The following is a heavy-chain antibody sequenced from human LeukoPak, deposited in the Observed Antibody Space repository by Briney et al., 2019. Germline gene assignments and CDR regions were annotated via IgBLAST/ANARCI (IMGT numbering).Heavy chain of an antibody. CDR3: AISDSYCSGGGCYNC. V-gene: IGHV3-30-3*01. J-gene: IGHJ4*02. Sequence: PGRSLRLSCAAAGFTLSNYTIHSVPQAPAKGLERGAVISYHGTNRYCADSVTGPFTMSRDNSNNKLYVQMNSVTAEDTGVYYCAISDSYCSGGGCYNCWGQGTLVTVSS. CDR2: ISYHGTNR. D-gene: IGHD2-15*01. CDR1: GFTLSNYT.